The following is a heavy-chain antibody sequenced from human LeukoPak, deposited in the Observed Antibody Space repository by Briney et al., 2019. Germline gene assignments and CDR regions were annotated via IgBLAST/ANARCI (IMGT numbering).Heavy chain of an antibody. CDR2: ISYDGSNK. CDR1: GFTFSSYG. D-gene: IGHD2/OR15-2a*01. Sequence: GGSLRLSCAASGFTFSSYGMHWVRQAPGKGLEWVAVISYDGSNKYYADSVKGRFTISRDNSKNTLYLQMNSLRAEDTAAYYCTTGPFWFDYWGQGTLVTVSS. V-gene: IGHV3-30*03. CDR3: TTGPFWFDY. J-gene: IGHJ4*02.